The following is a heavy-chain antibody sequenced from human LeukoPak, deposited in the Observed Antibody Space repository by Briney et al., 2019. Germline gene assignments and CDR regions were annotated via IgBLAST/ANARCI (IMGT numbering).Heavy chain of an antibody. D-gene: IGHD3-3*01. J-gene: IGHJ5*02. CDR2: IYYSGST. V-gene: IGHV4-39*07. CDR3: ARGRGFWSGYSNWFDP. Sequence: PTLSLSLTRPVGSGSISSSRYYWGWIRQPPGKGLEWIGSIYYSGSTYYNPSLKSRVTISVDTSKNQFSLKLSSVTAADTAVYYCARGRGFWSGYSNWFDPWGQGTLVTVSS. CDR1: SGSISSSRYY.